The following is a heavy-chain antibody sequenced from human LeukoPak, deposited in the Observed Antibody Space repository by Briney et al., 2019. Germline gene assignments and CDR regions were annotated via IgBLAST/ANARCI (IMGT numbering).Heavy chain of an antibody. D-gene: IGHD2-15*01. Sequence: PGGSLRLSCAASGFTLSSYGMHWVRQAPGKGLEWGAVICYDGSNKYYADSVKGRFTISRDNSKNTLYLKMTRLTAEDTAVYYCARDNSVAAGFDYWGQGTLVTVSS. CDR3: ARDNSVAAGFDY. J-gene: IGHJ4*02. V-gene: IGHV3-33*01. CDR1: GFTLSSYG. CDR2: ICYDGSNK.